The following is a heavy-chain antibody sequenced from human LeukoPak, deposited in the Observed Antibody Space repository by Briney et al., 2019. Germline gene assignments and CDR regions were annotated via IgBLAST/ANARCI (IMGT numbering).Heavy chain of an antibody. D-gene: IGHD4-23*01. Sequence: ASVKVSCKASGGTFSSYAISWVRQAPGQGLEWMGGIIPIFGTANYAQKFQGRVTITADKSTSTAYMELSSLRSEDTAVYYCARSKMTTVVTTFDYWGQGTLVTVSS. CDR2: IIPIFGTA. J-gene: IGHJ4*02. CDR3: ARSKMTTVVTTFDY. CDR1: GGTFSSYA. V-gene: IGHV1-69*06.